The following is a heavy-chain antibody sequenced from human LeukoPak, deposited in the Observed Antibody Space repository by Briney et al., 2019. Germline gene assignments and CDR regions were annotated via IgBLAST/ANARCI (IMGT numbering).Heavy chain of an antibody. CDR1: GGSISSSSYY. CDR3: ARQPYYYDSSGYWFDY. CDR2: IYYSGST. V-gene: IGHV4-39*01. J-gene: IGHJ4*02. D-gene: IGHD3-22*01. Sequence: SETLSLTCPVSGGSISSSSYYWGWLRQPPGKGLEWIGSIYYSGSTYYNPSLKSRVTISVDTSKNQCSLKLSSVTAADTAVYYCARQPYYYDSSGYWFDYWGQGTLVTVSS.